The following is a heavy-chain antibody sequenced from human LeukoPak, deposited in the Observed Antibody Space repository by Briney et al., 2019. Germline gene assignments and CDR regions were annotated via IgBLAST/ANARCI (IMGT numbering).Heavy chain of an antibody. CDR1: GYTSTSYA. CDR2: INTNTGNP. V-gene: IGHV7-4-1*02. Sequence: ASVKVSCKASGYTSTSYAMNWVRQAPGQGLEWMGWINTNTGNPTYAQGFTGRFVFSLDTSVSTAYLQISSLKAEDTAVYYCARVVGRGDPDAFDIWGQGTMVTVSS. D-gene: IGHD2-15*01. CDR3: ARVVGRGDPDAFDI. J-gene: IGHJ3*02.